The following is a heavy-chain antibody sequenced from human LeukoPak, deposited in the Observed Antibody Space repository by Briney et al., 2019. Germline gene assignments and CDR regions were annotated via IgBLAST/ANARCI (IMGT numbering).Heavy chain of an antibody. J-gene: IGHJ3*02. CDR2: IYWDDDK. V-gene: IGHV2-5*02. D-gene: IGHD3-22*01. CDR3: AHKYFDSSGYSSNAFDI. Sequence: SGPTLVNPTQTLTLTCTFSGFSLNTSGVGVGWIRQPPGKALEWLALIYWDDDKRYSPSLKSRLTITKDTSKNQVVLTMTNMDPVDTATYYCAHKYFDSSGYSSNAFDIWGQGTMVTVSS. CDR1: GFSLNTSGVG.